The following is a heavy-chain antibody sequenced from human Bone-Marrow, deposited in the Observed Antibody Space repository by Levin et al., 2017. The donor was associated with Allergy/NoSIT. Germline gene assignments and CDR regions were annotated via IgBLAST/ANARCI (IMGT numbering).Heavy chain of an antibody. CDR3: ARDLRRGALYYAMDV. J-gene: IGHJ6*02. CDR1: GGSVSSSS. CDR2: IYKIENT. V-gene: IGHV4-59*02. Sequence: PSETLSLTCSVSGGSVSSSSWSWIRQPPGKPLEWIGYIYKIENTNYNPSLRRRVTISADTSKNQLSLRLSSVTAADTAVYYCARDLRRGALYYAMDVWGQGTTVTVSS. D-gene: IGHD4/OR15-4a*01.